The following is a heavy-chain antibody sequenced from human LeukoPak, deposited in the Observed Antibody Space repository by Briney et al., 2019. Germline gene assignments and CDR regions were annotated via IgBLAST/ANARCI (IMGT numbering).Heavy chain of an antibody. Sequence: PSETLSLTCTVSGGSISSYYWSWIRQPAGKGLEWIGRIYTSGSTNYNPSLKSRVTMSVDTSKNQFSLKLSSVTAADTAVYYCARSWSGYYKRYYYYYYMDVWGKGTTVTVSS. D-gene: IGHD3-3*01. V-gene: IGHV4-4*07. J-gene: IGHJ6*03. CDR3: ARSWSGYYKRYYYYYYMDV. CDR1: GGSISSYY. CDR2: IYTSGST.